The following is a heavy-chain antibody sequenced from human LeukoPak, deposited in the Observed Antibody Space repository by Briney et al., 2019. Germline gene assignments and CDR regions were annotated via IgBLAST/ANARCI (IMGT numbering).Heavy chain of an antibody. D-gene: IGHD6-13*01. CDR2: ISGSGDST. V-gene: IGHV3-23*01. Sequence: GGSLRLSCEASGVTFSSYATSWFRQAPGKGLEWVSAISGSGDSTYYADSVKGRFTVSRDNSKNTLYLQMNSLRAEDTAVYYCAKDLEQQLVYYYYGMDVWGQGTTVTVSS. J-gene: IGHJ6*02. CDR3: AKDLEQQLVYYYYGMDV. CDR1: GVTFSSYA.